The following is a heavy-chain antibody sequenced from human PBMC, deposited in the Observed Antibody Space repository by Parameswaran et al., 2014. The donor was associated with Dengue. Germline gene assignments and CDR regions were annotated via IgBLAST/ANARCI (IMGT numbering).Heavy chain of an antibody. D-gene: IGHD2-15*01. J-gene: IGHJ6*02. CDR2: INAGNGNT. CDR3: ARGCSGGSCQGPLYYYGMDV. Sequence: VRQAPGQRLEWIGWINAGNGNTKYSQKFQGRVTITRDTSASTAYMELSSLRSEDTAVYYCARGCSGGSCQGPLYYYGMDVWGQGTTVTVSS. V-gene: IGHV1-3*01.